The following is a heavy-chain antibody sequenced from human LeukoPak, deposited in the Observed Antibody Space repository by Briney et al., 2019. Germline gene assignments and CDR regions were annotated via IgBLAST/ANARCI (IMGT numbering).Heavy chain of an antibody. V-gene: IGHV1-2*02. Sequence: ASVKVSCKASGYTFTGYYMHWVRQAPGQGLEWMGWINPNSGGTNYAQKFQGRVTMTRDTSISTAYMELSRLRSDDTAVYYCASIIAAAGTSYSYWGQGTLVTVSS. CDR3: ASIIAAAGTSYSY. D-gene: IGHD6-13*01. CDR1: GYTFTGYY. J-gene: IGHJ4*02. CDR2: INPNSGGT.